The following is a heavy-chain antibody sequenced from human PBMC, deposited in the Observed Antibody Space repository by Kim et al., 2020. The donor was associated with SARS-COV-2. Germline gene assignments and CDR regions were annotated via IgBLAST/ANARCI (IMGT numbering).Heavy chain of an antibody. CDR3: ARHKENYDILTGPRGGAFDI. CDR2: IYYSGST. CDR1: GGSISSSSYY. J-gene: IGHJ3*02. Sequence: SETLSLTCTVSGGSISSSSYYWGWIRQPPGKGLEWIGSIYYSGSTYYNPSLKSRVTISVDTSKNQFSLKLSSVTAADTAVYYCARHKENYDILTGPRGGAFDIWGQGTMVTVSS. V-gene: IGHV4-39*01. D-gene: IGHD3-9*01.